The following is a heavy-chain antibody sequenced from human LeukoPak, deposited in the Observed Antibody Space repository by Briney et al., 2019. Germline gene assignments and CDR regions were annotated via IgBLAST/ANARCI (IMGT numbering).Heavy chain of an antibody. Sequence: PSETLSLTCTVSGGSMRNYCWNWIRQPPGKGLEWIGYFCDSGNTDYKPSLKSRVTISVDTSKNQLSLKLTSATAADTAIYYCARWHSHGPYFDYWGQGALVTVSS. J-gene: IGHJ4*02. D-gene: IGHD2-21*01. V-gene: IGHV4-59*01. CDR1: GGSMRNYC. CDR3: ARWHSHGPYFDY. CDR2: FCDSGNT.